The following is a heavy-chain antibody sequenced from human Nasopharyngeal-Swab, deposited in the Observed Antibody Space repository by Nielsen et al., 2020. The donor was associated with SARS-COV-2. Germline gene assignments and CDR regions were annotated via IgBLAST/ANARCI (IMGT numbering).Heavy chain of an antibody. V-gene: IGHV1-69*13. CDR1: GGTFSSYA. CDR3: ARVNYYDSSGYPRLNYYYYMDV. J-gene: IGHJ6*03. Sequence: SVKVSCKASGGTFSSYAISWVRQAPGQGLEWMGGIIPIFGTANYAQKFQGRVTLTADESTSTAYMELSSLRSEDTAVYYCARVNYYDSSGYPRLNYYYYMDVWGKGTTVTVSS. CDR2: IIPIFGTA. D-gene: IGHD3-22*01.